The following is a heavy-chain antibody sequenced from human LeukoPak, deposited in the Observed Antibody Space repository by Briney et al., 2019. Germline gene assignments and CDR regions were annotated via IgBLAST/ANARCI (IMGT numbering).Heavy chain of an antibody. CDR1: GGSISIYY. D-gene: IGHD3-16*02. V-gene: IGHV4-59*01. Sequence: SETLSLTCTVSGGSISIYYWSWIRQPPGKGLEWIGYIYYSGSTNYNPSLKSRVTISVDTSKNQFSLKLSSVTAADTAVYYCAREGELSRFDPWGQGTLVTVSS. CDR2: IYYSGST. CDR3: AREGELSRFDP. J-gene: IGHJ5*02.